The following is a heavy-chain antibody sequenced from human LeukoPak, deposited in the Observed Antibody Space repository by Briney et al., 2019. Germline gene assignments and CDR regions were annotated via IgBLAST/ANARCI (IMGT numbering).Heavy chain of an antibody. V-gene: IGHV3-21*01. CDR2: ISSSSSYI. D-gene: IGHD3-10*01. CDR3: ARVETYYGSGSYSDDAFDI. CDR1: GFTFSSYS. Sequence: GGSLRLSCAASGFTFSSYSMNWVRQAPGKGLEWVSSISSSSSYIYYADSVKGRFTISRDNAKNSLYLQMNSLRAEDTAVYYCARVETYYGSGSYSDDAFDIWGQGTMDTVSS. J-gene: IGHJ3*02.